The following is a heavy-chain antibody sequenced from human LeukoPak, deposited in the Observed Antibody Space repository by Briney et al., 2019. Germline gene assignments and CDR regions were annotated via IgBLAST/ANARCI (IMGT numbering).Heavy chain of an antibody. CDR2: TYSDDST. J-gene: IGHJ4*02. CDR1: GFTVSSNY. D-gene: IGHD6-19*01. V-gene: IGHV3-66*01. CDR3: ARDAEQWDSSGWTTTLFDY. Sequence: GGSLRLSCAASGFTVSSNYMTWVRQAPGKGLEWVSVTYSDDSTYYADSVKGRFTISRDNAKNSLYLQMNSLRAEDTAVYYCARDAEQWDSSGWTTTLFDYWGQGTLVTVSS.